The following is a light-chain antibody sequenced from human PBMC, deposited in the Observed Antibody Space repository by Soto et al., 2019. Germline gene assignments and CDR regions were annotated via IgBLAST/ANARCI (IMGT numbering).Light chain of an antibody. CDR1: QSISSW. CDR2: DAS. Sequence: DIQMTQSPSTLSASVGDRVTITCRASQSISSWLAWYRQKPGKAPKLLIYDASSLESGVPSRFSGSGSGTEFTLTISSLQPDDFATYYCQQYNSYPGTFGQGTKVDIK. V-gene: IGKV1-5*01. J-gene: IGKJ1*01. CDR3: QQYNSYPGT.